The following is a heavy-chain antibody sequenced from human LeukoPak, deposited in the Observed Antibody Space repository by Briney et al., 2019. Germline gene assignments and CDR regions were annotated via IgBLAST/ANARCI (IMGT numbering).Heavy chain of an antibody. J-gene: IGHJ4*02. CDR3: ARDRGAIGSGYYSDH. CDR1: GYTFTNYA. CDR2: INPNSGGT. V-gene: IGHV1-18*01. Sequence: GASVKVSCKASGYTFTNYAMHWVRQAPGQGLEWMGWINPNSGGTNYAQKFQGRVTMTTDTYTSTAYMELRSLRSDDTAVYYCARDRGAIGSGYYSDHWGQGTLVTASS. D-gene: IGHD3-3*01.